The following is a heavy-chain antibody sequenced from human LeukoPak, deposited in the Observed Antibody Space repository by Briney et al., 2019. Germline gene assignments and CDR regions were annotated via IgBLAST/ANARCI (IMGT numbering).Heavy chain of an antibody. CDR3: ARAGVTIDY. Sequence: SGGSLRLSCAASGFTFSSYSMNWVRQAPGKGLEWVSPISSSSYIYYADSVKGRFTISRDNAKNSLYLQMNSLRAEDTAVYYCARAGVTIDYWGQGTLVTVSS. CDR1: GFTFSSYS. D-gene: IGHD4-17*01. J-gene: IGHJ4*02. V-gene: IGHV3-21*01. CDR2: ISSSSYI.